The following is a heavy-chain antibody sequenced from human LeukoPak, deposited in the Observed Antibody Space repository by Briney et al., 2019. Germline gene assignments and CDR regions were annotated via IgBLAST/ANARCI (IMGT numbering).Heavy chain of an antibody. J-gene: IGHJ4*02. CDR3: ARGALKDTAMPHFDY. Sequence: ASVKVSCKASVYTFTSYYMHWVRQAPGQGLEWMGIINPSGGSTSYAQKFQGRVTMTRDTSTSTVYMELSSLRSEDTAVYYCARGALKDTAMPHFDYWGQGTLVTVSS. CDR1: VYTFTSYY. D-gene: IGHD5-18*01. CDR2: INPSGGST. V-gene: IGHV1-46*01.